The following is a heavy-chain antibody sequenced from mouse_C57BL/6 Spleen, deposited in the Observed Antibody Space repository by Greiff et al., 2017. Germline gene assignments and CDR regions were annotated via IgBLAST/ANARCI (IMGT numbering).Heavy chain of an antibody. CDR2: ISSRGSYT. J-gene: IGHJ2*01. CDR3: ARLTMVTTGGDY. D-gene: IGHD2-2*01. CDR1: GFTFSSYG. V-gene: IGHV5-6*01. Sequence: EVMLVESGGDLVKPGGSLKLSCAASGFTFSSYGMSWVRQTPDKRLEWVATISSRGSYTYYPDSVKGRFTISRDNAKNTLYLQMSSLKSEDTAMYFCARLTMVTTGGDYWGQGTTLTVSS.